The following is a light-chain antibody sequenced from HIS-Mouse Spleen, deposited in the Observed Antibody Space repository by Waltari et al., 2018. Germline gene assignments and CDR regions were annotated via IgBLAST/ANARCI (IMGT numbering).Light chain of an antibody. V-gene: IGKV4-1*01. CDR1: QSVLYSSNNKNY. J-gene: IGKJ2*01. Sequence: DIVMTQSPDSLAVSLGERATINGKSSQSVLYSSNNKNYLAWYQQKPGQPPKLLIYCASTRESGVPDRFSGSGSGTDFTLTISSLQAEDVAVYYCQQYYSTPYTFGQGTKLEIK. CDR3: QQYYSTPYT. CDR2: CAS.